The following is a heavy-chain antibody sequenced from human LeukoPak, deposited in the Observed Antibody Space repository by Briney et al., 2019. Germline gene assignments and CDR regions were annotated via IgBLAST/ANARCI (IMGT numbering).Heavy chain of an antibody. J-gene: IGHJ4*02. Sequence: GGSLRLSCAASGFTLSNYPMGWVRQAPVKGLEWLSAIGEEKSGSWTKSADSVKGRFTISRDNSENTLYLQMDSLTVEDTAVYYCAKAGVISGWDYWGQGVLVSVSS. CDR3: AKAGVISGWDY. CDR2: IGEEKSGSWT. CDR1: GFTLSNYP. V-gene: IGHV3-23*01. D-gene: IGHD3-3*02.